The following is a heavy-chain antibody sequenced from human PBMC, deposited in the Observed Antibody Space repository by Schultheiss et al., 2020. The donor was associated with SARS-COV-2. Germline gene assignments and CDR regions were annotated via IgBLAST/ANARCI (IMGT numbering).Heavy chain of an antibody. Sequence: GESLKISCAASGFTFSSYGMHWVRQASGKGLEWVGRIRSKANSYATAYAASVKGRFTISRDDSKNTAYLQMNSLKTEDTAVYYCTRRNDYGAGWGQGTLVTVSS. J-gene: IGHJ1*01. CDR1: GFTFSSYG. CDR2: IRSKANSYAT. V-gene: IGHV3-73*01. D-gene: IGHD4-17*01. CDR3: TRRNDYGAG.